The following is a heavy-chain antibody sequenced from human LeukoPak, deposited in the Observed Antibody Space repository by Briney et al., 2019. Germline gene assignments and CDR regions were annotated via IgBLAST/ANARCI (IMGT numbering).Heavy chain of an antibody. D-gene: IGHD1-26*01. CDR1: GFTFSTYA. Sequence: PGGSLRLSCSASGFTFSTYAMHWVRQAPGKGLEYVSAISSNGGSTYYADSVKGRFTISRDNSKNTLYLQMSSLRAEDTAVYFCVKESLKGMVGAWLGPPGKYWGQGTLVTVSS. CDR2: ISSNGGST. CDR3: VKESLKGMVGAWLGPPGKY. J-gene: IGHJ4*02. V-gene: IGHV3-64D*09.